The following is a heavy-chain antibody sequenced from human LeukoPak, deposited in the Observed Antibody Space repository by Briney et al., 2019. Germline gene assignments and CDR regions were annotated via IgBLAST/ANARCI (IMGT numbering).Heavy chain of an antibody. D-gene: IGHD1-26*01. CDR3: ARSSPARSGSYDYYYYGMDV. CDR1: GFTVSSNY. V-gene: IGHV3-66*01. J-gene: IGHJ6*02. Sequence: AGSLRLSCAASGFTVSSNYMSWVRQAPGKGLEWFSIIYSGGSTYYADSVKGRFTISRDNSKNTLYLQMNSLRAEDTAVYYCARSSPARSGSYDYYYYGMDVWGQGTTVTVSS. CDR2: IYSGGST.